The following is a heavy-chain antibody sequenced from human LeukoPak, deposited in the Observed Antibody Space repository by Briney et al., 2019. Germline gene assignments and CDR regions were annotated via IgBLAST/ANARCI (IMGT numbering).Heavy chain of an antibody. J-gene: IGHJ3*02. CDR1: GYTFPDYY. D-gene: IGHD3-3*01. V-gene: IGHV1-2*02. Sequence: ASVKVSCKASGYTFPDYYIHWVRQAPGQGLEWMGWINPKSGDTNYAQKFQGRVTMTRDTSISTASMELSRLRSDDTAVYYCARGNTIFGVVIIRADAFDIWGQGTMVTVSS. CDR2: INPKSGDT. CDR3: ARGNTIFGVVIIRADAFDI.